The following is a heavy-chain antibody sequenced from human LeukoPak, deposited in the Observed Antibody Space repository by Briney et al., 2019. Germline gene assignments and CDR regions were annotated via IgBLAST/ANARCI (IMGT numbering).Heavy chain of an antibody. CDR3: AKLLRDVTIYDF. Sequence: GGSLRLSCAASRFTFSTYSMNWVRQAPGKGLEWVSFISTSSSYIYYADSVKGRFTISRDNARNSLYLQMNSLRADDTAFYYCAKLLRDVTIYDFWGPGALVTVSS. V-gene: IGHV3-21*01. J-gene: IGHJ1*01. CDR2: ISTSSSYI. CDR1: RFTFSTYS. D-gene: IGHD3/OR15-3a*01.